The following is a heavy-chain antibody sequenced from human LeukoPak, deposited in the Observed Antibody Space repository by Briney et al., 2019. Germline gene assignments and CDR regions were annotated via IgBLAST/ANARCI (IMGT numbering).Heavy chain of an antibody. V-gene: IGHV3-7*01. CDR1: GFTFSSYW. CDR2: IKQDGSEK. J-gene: IGHJ4*02. CDR3: ARAQGKLGWYCSSTSCYHFDY. Sequence: GGSLRLSCAASGFTFSSYWMSWVRQVPGKGLEWVANIKQDGSEKYYVDSVKGRFTISRDNAKNSLYLQMNSLRAEDTAVYYCARAQGKLGWYCSSTSCYHFDYWGQGTLVTVSS. D-gene: IGHD2-2*01.